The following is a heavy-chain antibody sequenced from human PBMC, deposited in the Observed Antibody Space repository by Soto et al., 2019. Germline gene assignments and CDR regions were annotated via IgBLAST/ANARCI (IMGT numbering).Heavy chain of an antibody. CDR2: INAGIGNT. V-gene: IGHV1-3*01. CDR3: ARGLPPEDY. J-gene: IGHJ4*02. CDR1: GYTFTGYA. D-gene: IGHD2-15*01. Sequence: ASVKVSCKASGYTFTGYAMHWVRQAPGQRLEWMGWINAGIGNTQYSQRFQGRITITRDTSASTAYMELRSLRSDDTAVYYCARGLPPEDYWGQGTLVTVSS.